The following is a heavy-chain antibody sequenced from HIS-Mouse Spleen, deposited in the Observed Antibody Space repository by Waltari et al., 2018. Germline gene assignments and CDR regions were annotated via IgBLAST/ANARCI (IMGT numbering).Heavy chain of an antibody. CDR2: IYYSGRP. CDR3: AREIPYSSSWYDWYFDL. V-gene: IGHV4-39*07. D-gene: IGHD6-13*01. CDR1: GGSISSSSYY. Sequence: QLQLQESGPGLVKPSETLSLTCTVSGGSISSSSYYWGWIRQPPGKGLEWIGSIYYSGRPSSHPSLKSRVTISVDTSKNQFSLKLSSVTAADTAVYYCAREIPYSSSWYDWYFDLWGRGTLVTVSS. J-gene: IGHJ2*01.